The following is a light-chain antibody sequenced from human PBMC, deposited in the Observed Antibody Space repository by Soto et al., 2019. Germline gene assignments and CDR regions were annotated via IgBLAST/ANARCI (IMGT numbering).Light chain of an antibody. Sequence: EIVLTQSPGTLYLSPGEGATLSCRASQSVSTNFFAWYQQKPGQAPRLLIYGASTRATGIPDRFSGSGSGTVFTLSISRLEPEDFALYYCQQYGRTSWTFGQGTKVEIK. CDR1: QSVSTNF. J-gene: IGKJ1*01. CDR3: QQYGRTSWT. CDR2: GAS. V-gene: IGKV3-20*01.